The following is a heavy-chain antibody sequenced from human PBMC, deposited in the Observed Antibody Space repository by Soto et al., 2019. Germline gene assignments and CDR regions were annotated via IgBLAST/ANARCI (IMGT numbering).Heavy chain of an antibody. CDR3: VRARSTDSRPDY. CDR1: GFTFSLYS. D-gene: IGHD3-22*01. CDR2: ITSSSSYI. J-gene: IGHJ4*02. Sequence: GGSLRLSCAASGFTFSLYSMIWVRQAPGKGLEWVASITSSSSYIYYEDSLKGRFTISRDNAKNSLFLQLDSLRAEDTAVYFCVRARSTDSRPDYWGQGTLVTSPQ. V-gene: IGHV3-21*01.